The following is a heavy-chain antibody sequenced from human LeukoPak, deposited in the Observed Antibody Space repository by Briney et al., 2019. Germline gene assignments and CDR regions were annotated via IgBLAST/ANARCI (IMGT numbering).Heavy chain of an antibody. CDR1: GGSFSGYY. Sequence: SGTLSLTCAVYGGSFSGYYWSWIRQPPGKGLEWIGEINHSGSTNYNPSLKSRVTISVDTSKNQFSLKLSSVTAADTAVYYCARDSDCSSTSCYTDPYYYYGMDVWGQGTTVTVSS. V-gene: IGHV4-34*01. CDR3: ARDSDCSSTSCYTDPYYYYGMDV. D-gene: IGHD2-2*02. CDR2: INHSGST. J-gene: IGHJ6*02.